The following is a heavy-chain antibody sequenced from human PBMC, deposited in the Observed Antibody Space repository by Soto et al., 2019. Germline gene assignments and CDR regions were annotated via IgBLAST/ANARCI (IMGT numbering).Heavy chain of an antibody. J-gene: IGHJ4*02. CDR2: INSEGTSA. V-gene: IGHV3-74*01. CDR1: GFVFSSYW. Sequence: EVQLVESGGGLVQPGGSLSLSCAASGFVFSSYWMNWVRQAPGKGPVWVARINSEGTSAFYADSVKGRFTFSRDNAKNTLYLQMNSLRVEDTAVYYCARDLYSGCDYWCQGTLVTVSS. CDR3: ARDLYSGCDY. D-gene: IGHD5-12*01.